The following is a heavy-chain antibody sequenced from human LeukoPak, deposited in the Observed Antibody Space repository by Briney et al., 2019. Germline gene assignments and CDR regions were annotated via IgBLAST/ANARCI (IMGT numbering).Heavy chain of an antibody. Sequence: ASVKVSCKASIYTFTSYDIHWVRQAPGQGLEWMGVINPSGGSMTYARAFQGRVTMTRDTSTSAVYMGLRCLRSEDTAMYYCARAQDAGISNFDYWGQGTLVTVSS. J-gene: IGHJ4*02. CDR3: ARAQDAGISNFDY. CDR1: IYTFTSYD. D-gene: IGHD4-23*01. V-gene: IGHV1-46*01. CDR2: INPSGGSM.